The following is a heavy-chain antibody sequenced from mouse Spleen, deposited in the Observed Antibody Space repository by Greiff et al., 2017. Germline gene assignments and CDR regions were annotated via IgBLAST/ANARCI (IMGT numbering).Heavy chain of an antibody. V-gene: IGHV1S81*02. CDR1: GYTFTSYW. D-gene: IGHD2-14*01. CDR3: ASGPNRSPRPY. CDR2: INPSNGRT. J-gene: IGHJ2*01. Sequence: QVQLKQSGAELVKPGASVKLSCKASGYTFTSYWMHWVKQRPGQGLEWIGEINPSNGRTNYNEKFKSKATLTVDKSSSTAYMQLSSLTSEDSAVYYCASGPNRSPRPYWGQGTTLTVSS.